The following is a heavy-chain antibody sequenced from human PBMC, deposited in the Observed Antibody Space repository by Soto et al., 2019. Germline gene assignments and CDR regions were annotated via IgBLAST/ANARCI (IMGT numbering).Heavy chain of an antibody. CDR2: IFPGDSDT. J-gene: IGHJ6*02. CDR3: ARQSSYIYGMDV. CDR1: GYSFTTYW. D-gene: IGHD1-20*01. Sequence: GESLKISCKGYGYSFTTYWIGWVRQMPAKGLEWMGIIFPGDSDTRYSPSFQGQVTISADKSISTAYLQWSSLKASDTAMYFCARQSSYIYGMDVWGQGTTVTVSS. V-gene: IGHV5-51*01.